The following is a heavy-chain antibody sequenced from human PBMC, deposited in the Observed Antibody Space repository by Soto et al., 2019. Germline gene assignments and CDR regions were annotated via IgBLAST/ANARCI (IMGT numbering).Heavy chain of an antibody. V-gene: IGHV3-49*03. D-gene: IGHD3-10*01. CDR1: GFIFGNYA. J-gene: IGHJ4*02. CDR2: IRRRAYGGTT. Sequence: GGSLRLSCTTSGFIFGNYALIWFRQAPEKGLEWVGFIRRRAYGGTTDSAASVKGRFTISRDDSQRIAFLEMNSLRIEDTALYYCARAVNYYGSGSYYHDYWGQGTLVTVSS. CDR3: ARAVNYYGSGSYYHDY.